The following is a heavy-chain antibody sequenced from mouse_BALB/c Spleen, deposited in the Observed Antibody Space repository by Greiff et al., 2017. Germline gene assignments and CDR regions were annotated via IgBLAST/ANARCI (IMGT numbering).Heavy chain of an antibody. Sequence: DVMLVESGGGLVKPGGSLKLSCAASGFTFSSYAMSWVRQSPEKRLEWVAEISSGGSYTYYPDTVTGRFTISRDNAKNTLYLEMSSLRSEDTAMYYCAREADYYGSSMDYWGQGTSVTVSS. J-gene: IGHJ4*01. CDR1: GFTFSSYA. D-gene: IGHD1-1*01. V-gene: IGHV5-9-4*01. CDR3: AREADYYGSSMDY. CDR2: ISSGGSYT.